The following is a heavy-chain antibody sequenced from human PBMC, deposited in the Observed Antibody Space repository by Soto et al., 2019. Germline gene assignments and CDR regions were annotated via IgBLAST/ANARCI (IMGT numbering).Heavy chain of an antibody. J-gene: IGHJ4*02. CDR1: VFTTYY. Sequence: ASVKVSCKASVFTTYYMHWVRQAPGRGLEWMGIISPDGGRTSYAQKFQGRVTMTRGTSTSTVYMELSSLRSEDTAVYYCATRDPGHYWGQGTLVTVSS. CDR3: ATRDPGHY. CDR2: ISPDGGRT. V-gene: IGHV1-46*01.